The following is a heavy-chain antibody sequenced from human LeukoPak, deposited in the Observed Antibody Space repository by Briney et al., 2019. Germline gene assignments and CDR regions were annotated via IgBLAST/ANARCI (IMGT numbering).Heavy chain of an antibody. D-gene: IGHD6-19*01. V-gene: IGHV4-39*07. CDR2: IYYSGST. J-gene: IGHJ4*02. CDR3: ASSYSSGWYKY. Sequence: SETLSLTCTVSGGSISSYYWGWIRQPPGKGLEWIGSIYYSGSTYYNPSLKSRVTISVDTSKNQFSLKLSSVTAADTAVYYCASSYSSGWYKYWGQGTLVTVSS. CDR1: GGSISSYY.